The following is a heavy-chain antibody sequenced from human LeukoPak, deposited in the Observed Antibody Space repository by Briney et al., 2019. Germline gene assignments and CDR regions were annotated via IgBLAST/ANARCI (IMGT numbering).Heavy chain of an antibody. CDR3: AKDRASCGGDCSHGMDV. V-gene: IGHV4-30-2*01. CDR2: IYHSGST. J-gene: IGHJ6*02. D-gene: IGHD2-21*02. CDR1: GGSISSGGYS. Sequence: SETLSLTCAVSGGSISSGGYSWSWIRQPPGKGLEWIGYIYHSGSTYYNPSLKSRVTISVDRSKDQFSLKLSSVNAAVTAVYYCAKDRASCGGDCSHGMDVWGQGTTVTVSS.